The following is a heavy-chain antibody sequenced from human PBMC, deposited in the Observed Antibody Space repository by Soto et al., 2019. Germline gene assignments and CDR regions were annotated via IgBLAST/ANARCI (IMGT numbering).Heavy chain of an antibody. J-gene: IGHJ4*02. CDR1: GGSFSGYY. V-gene: IGHV4-34*01. CDR3: ARGTPEPYSSSWYYFDY. Sequence: SETLSLTCAVYGGSFSGYYWSWIRQPPGKGLEWIGEINHSGSTNYNPSLKSRVTISVDTPKNQFSLKLSSVTAADTAVYYCARGTPEPYSSSWYYFDYWGQGTLVTVSS. D-gene: IGHD6-13*01. CDR2: INHSGST.